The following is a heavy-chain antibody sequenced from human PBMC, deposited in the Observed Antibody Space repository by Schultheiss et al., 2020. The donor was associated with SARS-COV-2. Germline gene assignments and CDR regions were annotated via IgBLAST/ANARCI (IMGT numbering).Heavy chain of an antibody. J-gene: IGHJ4*02. CDR2: ISYDGSNK. CDR1: GFTFSSYA. D-gene: IGHD6-6*01. CDR3: AREYSSSSAFDY. V-gene: IGHV3-30*10. Sequence: GGSLRLSCAASGFTFSSYAMHWVRQAPGKGLEWVAVISYDGSNKYYTDYVKGRFTISRDKSKNTLYLQMNSLRAEDTAVYYCAREYSSSSAFDYWGQGTLVTVSS.